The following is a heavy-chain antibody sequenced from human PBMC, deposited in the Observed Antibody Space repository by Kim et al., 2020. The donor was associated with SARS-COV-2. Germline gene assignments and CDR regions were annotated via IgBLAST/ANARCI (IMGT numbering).Heavy chain of an antibody. J-gene: IGHJ4*02. CDR3: ARHHPYYGDFNPPDY. Sequence: GGSLRLSCAASGFTFYNYYMNWVRQAPGKGLEWVSSISGSSSYIHYADSVKGRFTISRDNAKNSLDLQMDSLRVEDTAVYYCARHHPYYGDFNPPDYWGQGTLVPVSA. CDR2: ISGSSSYI. CDR1: GFTFYNYY. V-gene: IGHV3-21*01. D-gene: IGHD4-17*01.